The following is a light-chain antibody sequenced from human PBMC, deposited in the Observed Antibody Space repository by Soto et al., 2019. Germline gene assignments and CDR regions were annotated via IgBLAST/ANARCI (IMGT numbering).Light chain of an antibody. CDR3: QQYNNWPPYT. CDR2: GAS. Sequence: EIVLTQSPGTLSLSPGERATLSCRASQSVDGDYLAWYQQRPGQAPRLLIYGASRRATGIPDRISGSGSGTDFTLTISRLEPEDFAVYYCQQYNNWPPYTFGQGTKLEIK. V-gene: IGKV3-20*01. CDR1: QSVDGDY. J-gene: IGKJ2*01.